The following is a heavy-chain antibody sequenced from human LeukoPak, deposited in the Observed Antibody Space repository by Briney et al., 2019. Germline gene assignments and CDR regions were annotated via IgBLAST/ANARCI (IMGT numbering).Heavy chain of an antibody. D-gene: IGHD1-14*01. CDR1: GGSFSHSY. CDR2: INHSGIS. V-gene: IGHV4-34*01. J-gene: IGHJ4*02. Sequence: PSETLSLTCAVYGGSFSHSYWNWVRQPPGKGLEWIGEINHSGISSYTPSLSSRVTMSQDTSKHHFSLKLASVTAAHTAVYYCVRGPDHAKVGYWGQGTPVTVSS. CDR3: VRGPDHAKVGY.